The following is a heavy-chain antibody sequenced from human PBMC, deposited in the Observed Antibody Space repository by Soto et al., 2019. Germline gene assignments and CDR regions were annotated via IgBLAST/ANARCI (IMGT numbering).Heavy chain of an antibody. D-gene: IGHD6-13*01. Sequence: GGSLRLSCAGSGFTFNMYWIHFCRHVPWKGPVWVARIYNDGTYADYADSVKGRFTISRDNAKDTLYLQMNDLRAEDSALYHCTRGPRATSAGTSAHWGQGTLVTVSS. CDR3: TRGPRATSAGTSAH. J-gene: IGHJ4*02. CDR1: GFTFNMYW. V-gene: IGHV3-74*01. CDR2: IYNDGTYA.